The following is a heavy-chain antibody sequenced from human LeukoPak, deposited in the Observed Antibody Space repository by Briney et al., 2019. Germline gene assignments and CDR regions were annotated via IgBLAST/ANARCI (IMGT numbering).Heavy chain of an antibody. D-gene: IGHD3-10*01. Sequence: GGSLRLSCAASGFTFSDYYMSWFRQAPGKGLEWVSYISKSGDSIYYADSVKGRFTISRDNAKNSLYLQMNSLRAEDTAVYYCARDCYGSGSYYLYYYYGMDVWGQGTTVTVSS. CDR2: ISKSGDSI. CDR3: ARDCYGSGSYYLYYYYGMDV. CDR1: GFTFSDYY. V-gene: IGHV3-11*04. J-gene: IGHJ6*02.